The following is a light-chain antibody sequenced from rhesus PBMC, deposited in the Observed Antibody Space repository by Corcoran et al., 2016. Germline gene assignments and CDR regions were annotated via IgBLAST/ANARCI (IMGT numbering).Light chain of an antibody. CDR1: SSVSTS. V-gene: IGKV3-42*01. CDR3: QQGNSIPWT. Sequence: EIVLTQSPTSMAVSQGERVTITCTASSSVSTSYLHWYQQKPGFPPRIRVYRTSRLASGVPARFSGSGSGTSYTLTISSMEAEDAANYYCQQGNSIPWTFGQGTKVEIK. CDR2: RTS. J-gene: IGKJ1*01.